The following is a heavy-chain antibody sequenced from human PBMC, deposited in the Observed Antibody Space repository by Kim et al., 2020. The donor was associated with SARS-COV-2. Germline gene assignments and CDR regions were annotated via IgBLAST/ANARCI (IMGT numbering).Heavy chain of an antibody. CDR2: IYYSGST. D-gene: IGHD2-2*01. Sequence: SETLSLTCTVSGGSISSGDYYWSWIRQPPGKGLEWIGYIYYSGSTYYNPSLKSRVTISVDTSKNQFSLKLSSVTAADTAVYYCAIFVRTSVKSGAFDIWGQGTMVTVSS. CDR3: AIFVRTSVKSGAFDI. J-gene: IGHJ3*02. CDR1: GGSISSGDYY. V-gene: IGHV4-30-4*01.